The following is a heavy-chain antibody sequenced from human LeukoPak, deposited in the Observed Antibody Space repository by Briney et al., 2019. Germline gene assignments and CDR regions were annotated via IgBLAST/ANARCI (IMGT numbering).Heavy chain of an antibody. CDR1: VYRFTIYY. D-gene: IGHD4-17*01. CDR2: INPSGGST. CDR3: ARSDYGVTQSYDY. J-gene: IGHJ4*02. V-gene: IGHV1-46*01. Sequence: ASVKVSCKASVYRFTIYYMHWVRQAPGQGLEWMGIINPSGGSTTYAQKFQGRVTMTRDTSTSTVYMELRSLRSEDTAVYHCARSDYGVTQSYDYWGQGTLVTVSS.